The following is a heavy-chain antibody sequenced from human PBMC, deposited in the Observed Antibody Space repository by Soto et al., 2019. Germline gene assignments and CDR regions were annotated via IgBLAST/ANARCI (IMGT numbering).Heavy chain of an antibody. CDR1: GFTFSSYA. D-gene: IGHD3-22*01. CDR2: ISNDGSYK. V-gene: IGHV3-30*18. J-gene: IGHJ4*02. CDR3: AKDLYYYESSLDDY. Sequence: QVHLAESGGGVVQPGRSLRLSCAGSGFTFSSYAMHWVRQAPGKGLEWVAVISNDGSYKYYADSLKGRFIISRDNSKNTLYLQMNSLRAEDTAVYYCAKDLYYYESSLDDYWGQGTLVSVSS.